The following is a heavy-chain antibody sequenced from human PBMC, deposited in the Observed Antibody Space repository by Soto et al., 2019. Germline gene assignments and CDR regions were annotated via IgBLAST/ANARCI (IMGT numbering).Heavy chain of an antibody. J-gene: IGHJ4*02. CDR3: VRGDCSLGSCSPGDY. D-gene: IGHD2-15*01. V-gene: IGHV1-18*01. Sequence: QVQLVQSGAEVKKPGASVKVSCKASGYTFTSYGFSWVRQAPGQGLEWLGWISAHNGNTRYAQKSQDRVTMTTDTPTSTAYMVLGSLRSDDPAVYCCVRGDCSLGSCSPGDYWGQGTLVTVPS. CDR2: ISAHNGNT. CDR1: GYTFTSYG.